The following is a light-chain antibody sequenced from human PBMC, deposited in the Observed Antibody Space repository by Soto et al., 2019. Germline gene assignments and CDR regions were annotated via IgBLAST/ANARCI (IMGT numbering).Light chain of an antibody. CDR1: HDITNF. CDR3: QQYDDLPIT. Sequence: DIQMTQSPSSLSVSVGDRVTITCQASHDITNFLNWYQQKPGKAPKLLIYDVSKLETGVPSRFSGSGSGTDFTLTISSLQPEDIETYVCQQYDDLPITFGPGTRLDVK. CDR2: DVS. V-gene: IGKV1-33*01. J-gene: IGKJ5*01.